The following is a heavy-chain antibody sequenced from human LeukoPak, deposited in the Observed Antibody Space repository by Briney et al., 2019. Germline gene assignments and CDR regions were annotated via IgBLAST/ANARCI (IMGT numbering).Heavy chain of an antibody. CDR2: IKGDGSVT. Sequence: GGSLRLSCAASGFSFRNAWMHWVRQAPGKGLVWVSRIKGDGSVTVYADSVKGRFTISRDNAKNTLYLQMNSLRVEDTAVYYCARDPPSFQHWGQGTLVTVSS. J-gene: IGHJ1*01. V-gene: IGHV3-74*01. CDR1: GFSFRNAW. CDR3: ARDPPSFQH.